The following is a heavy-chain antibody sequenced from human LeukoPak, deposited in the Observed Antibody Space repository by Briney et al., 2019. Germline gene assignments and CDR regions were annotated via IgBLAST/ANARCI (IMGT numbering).Heavy chain of an antibody. CDR2: ISTGGST. CDR3: ARDQTYYVSSGYYYVTYLQH. D-gene: IGHD3-22*01. Sequence: SETLSLTCTVSGASISSSYCTWIRQPAGEGLEWIGRISTGGSTTYNPSFKSRVTMSVDMSKNQFSLKLTSVTAADTVVYYCARDQTYYVSSGYYYVTYLQHWGQGILVTVSS. V-gene: IGHV4-4*07. J-gene: IGHJ1*01. CDR1: GASISSSY.